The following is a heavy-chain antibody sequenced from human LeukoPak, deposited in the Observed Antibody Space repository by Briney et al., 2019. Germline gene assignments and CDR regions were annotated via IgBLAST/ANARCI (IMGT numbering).Heavy chain of an antibody. CDR2: IRSKAYGGTT. V-gene: IGHV3-49*04. CDR1: GFTFGDYA. J-gene: IGHJ4*02. CDR3: TSIIAVSSYFDY. Sequence: PGRSLRLSCTASGFTFGDYAMSWVRQAPGKGLEWVGFIRSKAYGGTTEYAASVKGRFTISRDDSKSIAYLRMNSLKTEDTAVYYCTSIIAVSSYFDYWGQGTLVTVSS. D-gene: IGHD6-19*01.